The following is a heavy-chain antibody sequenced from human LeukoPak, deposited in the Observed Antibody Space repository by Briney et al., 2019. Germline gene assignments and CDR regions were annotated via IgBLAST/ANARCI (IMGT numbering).Heavy chain of an antibody. D-gene: IGHD6-13*01. Sequence: SETLSLTCTVSGGSISSSSYYWGWIRQPPGKGLEWIGSIYYSGSTYYNPSLKSRVTISVDTSKNQFSLKLSSVTAADTAVYYCARSSLSSYSSRTCYDYWGQGTLVTVSS. V-gene: IGHV4-39*01. CDR3: ARSSLSSYSSRTCYDY. CDR2: IYYSGST. CDR1: GGSISSSSYY. J-gene: IGHJ4*02.